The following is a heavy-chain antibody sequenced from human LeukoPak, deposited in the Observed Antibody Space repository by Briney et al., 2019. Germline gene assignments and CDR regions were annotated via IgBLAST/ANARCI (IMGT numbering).Heavy chain of an antibody. CDR1: GYTLRSYG. CDR3: ARDLVHHRLLATVYNWFDP. J-gene: IGHJ5*02. V-gene: IGHV1-18*01. D-gene: IGHD3-3*02. Sequence: ASVKVSCKASGYTLRSYGITWVRQAPGQGLEWMGWISAYNGNTKYPQKLQGRVTMTTDTSTSTAYMELRSLRSDDTAVYYCARDLVHHRLLATVYNWFDPWGQGTLVTVSS. CDR2: ISAYNGNT.